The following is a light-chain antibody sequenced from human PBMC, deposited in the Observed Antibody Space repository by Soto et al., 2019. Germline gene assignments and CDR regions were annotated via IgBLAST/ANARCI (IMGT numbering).Light chain of an antibody. CDR3: QHYGSSPRT. CDR1: RSVSSNY. Sequence: ESVLTQSPGTLSLSPGETATLSCRASRSVSSNYLARYQQRPGQAPRLLINRASNRATGIPDRFTGSGSGTDFTLTINRLEPADFAVYYCQHYGSSPRTFGQGTKVDIK. V-gene: IGKV3-20*01. CDR2: RAS. J-gene: IGKJ1*01.